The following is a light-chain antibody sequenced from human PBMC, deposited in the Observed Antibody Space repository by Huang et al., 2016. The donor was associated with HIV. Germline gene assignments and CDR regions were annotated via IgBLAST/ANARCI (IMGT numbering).Light chain of an antibody. V-gene: IGKV1-16*01. CDR1: QDIATH. CDR3: QQYDSFPVT. Sequence: DIQMTQSPSSLSASVGARVVITCLASQDIATHLVWFQQRPGQPPNSLIYAASTWQTGVPSRISGSGAWTDFTLTIAQLQPEDFATYFCQQYDSFPVTFGRGTKLDIK. J-gene: IGKJ2*01. CDR2: AAS.